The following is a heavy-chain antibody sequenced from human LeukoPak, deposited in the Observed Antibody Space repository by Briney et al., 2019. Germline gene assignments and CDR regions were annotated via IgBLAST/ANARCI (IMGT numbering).Heavy chain of an antibody. V-gene: IGHV3-49*03. D-gene: IGHD3-22*01. CDR3: TRYYYDSSGYYYYYYMDV. CDR1: GITFGDYA. Sequence: GGSLRLSCTASGITFGDYAMSWFRQAPGKGLEWVGFIRSKAYGGTTEYAASVKGRFTISRDDSKSIAYLQMNSLKTEDTAVYYCTRYYYDSSGYYYYYYMDVWGKGTTVTVSS. J-gene: IGHJ6*03. CDR2: IRSKAYGGTT.